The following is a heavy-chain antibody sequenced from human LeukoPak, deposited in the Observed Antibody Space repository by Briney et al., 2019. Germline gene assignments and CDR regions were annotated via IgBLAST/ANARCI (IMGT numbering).Heavy chain of an antibody. Sequence: GGSLRLSCAASGFTFSSYAMSWVRQAPGKGLEWVSAISGSGGSTYYADSVKGRFTISRDNSKNTVYLQMNSLRAEDTAVYFCAKRHSANGLDYWGQGTLVTVSS. V-gene: IGHV3-23*01. CDR2: ISGSGGST. CDR3: AKRHSANGLDY. J-gene: IGHJ4*02. CDR1: GFTFSSYA. D-gene: IGHD2-8*01.